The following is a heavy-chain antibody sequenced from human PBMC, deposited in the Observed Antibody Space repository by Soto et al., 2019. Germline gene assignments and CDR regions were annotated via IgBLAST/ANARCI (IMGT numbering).Heavy chain of an antibody. CDR3: ARGAVPKLDLDY. D-gene: IGHD6-6*01. CDR1: GGSFSGYY. J-gene: IGHJ4*02. Sequence: KSSETLSLTCAVYGGSFSGYYWSWIRQPPGKGLEWIGEINHSGSTNYNPSLKSRVTISVDTSKNQFSLKLSPVTAADTAVYYCARGAVPKLDLDYWGQGTLVTVSS. V-gene: IGHV4-34*01. CDR2: INHSGST.